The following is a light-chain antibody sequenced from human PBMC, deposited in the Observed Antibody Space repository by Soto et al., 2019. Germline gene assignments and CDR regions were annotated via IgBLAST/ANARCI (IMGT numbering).Light chain of an antibody. V-gene: IGKV3-15*01. J-gene: IGKJ1*01. Sequence: EIVMTQSPATLSVSPGERATLSCRASQSVTSNLAWYQQKPGQAPRLLINDASTTATGLPARFSRSGSGTEFTLTISSPQSEDFAFYYCQQYNDRPRTFGEGTKVEIK. CDR3: QQYNDRPRT. CDR1: QSVTSN. CDR2: DAS.